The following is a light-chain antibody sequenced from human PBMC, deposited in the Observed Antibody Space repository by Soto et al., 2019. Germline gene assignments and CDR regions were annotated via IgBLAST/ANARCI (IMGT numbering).Light chain of an antibody. V-gene: IGKV3-20*01. Sequence: EIVLTQSPGTLSLSPGERATLSCRASQSVSSSYLAWYQQKPGQAPRLLIYGASSRATGIPDRFSGSGSGTDFTLTISRLEPEEFAVYYCQQYGSSHYTFGQGTKLEIK. CDR1: QSVSSSY. CDR3: QQYGSSHYT. CDR2: GAS. J-gene: IGKJ2*01.